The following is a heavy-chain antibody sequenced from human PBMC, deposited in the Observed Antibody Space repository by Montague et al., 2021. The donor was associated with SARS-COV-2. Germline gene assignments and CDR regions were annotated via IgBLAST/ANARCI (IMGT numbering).Heavy chain of an antibody. J-gene: IGHJ5*02. Sequence: SETLSLTCTVSGGSISSSSYYWGWIRQPPGKGLEWFGSNYYSGSTXYNPSLKSRVTISVDTTKNQFSLKLSSVTAADTAVYYCASHGNSLVRGVIINEGWFDPWGQGTLVTVSS. V-gene: IGHV4-39*07. CDR2: NYYSGST. CDR1: GGSISSSSYY. CDR3: ASHGNSLVRGVIINEGWFDP. D-gene: IGHD3-10*01.